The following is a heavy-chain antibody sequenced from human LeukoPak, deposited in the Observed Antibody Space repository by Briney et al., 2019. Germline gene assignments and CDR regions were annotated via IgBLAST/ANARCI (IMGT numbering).Heavy chain of an antibody. CDR1: GFTFSSYA. Sequence: GSLRLSCAASGFTFSSYAMSWVRQAPGKGLEWIGSIYYSGSTYYNPSLKSRVTISVDTSKNQFSLKLSSVTAADTAVYYCARMDGGVVVPAAISPLGYWG. CDR2: IYYSGST. D-gene: IGHD2-2*01. CDR3: ARMDGGVVVPAAISPLGY. J-gene: IGHJ4*01. V-gene: IGHV4-39*01.